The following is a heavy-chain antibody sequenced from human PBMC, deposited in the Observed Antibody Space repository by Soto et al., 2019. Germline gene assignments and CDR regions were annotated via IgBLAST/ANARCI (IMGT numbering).Heavy chain of an antibody. CDR3: ARRQERWWGIDY. D-gene: IGHD2-15*01. CDR2: IWYDGSNK. CDR1: GFTFSSYG. J-gene: IGHJ4*02. V-gene: IGHV3-33*01. Sequence: GGSLRLSCAASGFTFSSYGMHWVRQAPGKGLEWVAVIWYDGSNKYYADSVKGRFTISRDNSKNTLYLQMNSLRAEDTAVYYCARRQERWWGIDYWGQGTLVTVSS.